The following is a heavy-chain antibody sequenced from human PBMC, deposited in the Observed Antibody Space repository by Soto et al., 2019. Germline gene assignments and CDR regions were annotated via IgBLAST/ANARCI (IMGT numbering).Heavy chain of an antibody. J-gene: IGHJ3*02. CDR1: GGTFSSYT. D-gene: IGHD3-22*01. CDR3: AREDSSGYYYAAFDI. CDR2: IIPILGIA. V-gene: IGHV1-69*08. Sequence: QVQLVQSGAEVKKPGSSVKVSCKASGGTFSSYTISWVRQAPGQGLEWMGRIIPILGIANYAQKFQGSVTITADKSTSTAYMELSSLRSEDTAVYYCAREDSSGYYYAAFDIWGQGTMVTVSS.